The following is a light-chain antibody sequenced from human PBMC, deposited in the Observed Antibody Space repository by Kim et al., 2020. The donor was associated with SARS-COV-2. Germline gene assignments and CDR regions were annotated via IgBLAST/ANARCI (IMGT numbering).Light chain of an antibody. J-gene: IGLJ2*01. V-gene: IGLV1-44*01. CDR1: SSNIGSNT. Sequence: ELTQPPSASGTPGQRVTISCSGSSSNIGSNTVNWYQQLPGTAPKLLIYSNNQRPSGVPDRFSGSKSGTSASLAISGLQSEDEADYYCAAWDDSLNVLFGGGTQLTVL. CDR2: SNN. CDR3: AAWDDSLNVL.